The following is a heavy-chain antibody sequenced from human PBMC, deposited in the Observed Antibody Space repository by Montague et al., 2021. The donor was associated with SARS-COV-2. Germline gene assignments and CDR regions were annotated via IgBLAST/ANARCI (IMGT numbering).Heavy chain of an antibody. CDR3: ARGSFGMGAFDI. D-gene: IGHD1-14*01. CDR2: IYTSGST. J-gene: IGHJ3*02. V-gene: IGHV4-4*07. Sequence: SETLSLTCTVSGGFISSYYWSWIRQPAGKGLEWIGLIYTSGSTNYNPSLKSRVTMSLDASKNQFSLKLRSATAADTAVYYCARGSFGMGAFDIWGQGTMVTVSS. CDR1: GGFISSYY.